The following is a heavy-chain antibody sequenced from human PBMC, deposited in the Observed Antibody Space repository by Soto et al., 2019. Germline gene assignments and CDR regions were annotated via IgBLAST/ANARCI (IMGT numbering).Heavy chain of an antibody. CDR1: GGSISGYY. V-gene: IGHV4-59*01. CDR2: MYNTGST. D-gene: IGHD2-21*01. Sequence: SETLSLTCTVSGGSISGYYWSWIRQPPGKGLEWIGYMYNTGSTVYNPSFKSRVTISVDTSKNQFSLKLNSVTAADTAVYYCARDLWGYCGSDHYGLDVWGQETTVTVSS. J-gene: IGHJ6*02. CDR3: ARDLWGYCGSDHYGLDV.